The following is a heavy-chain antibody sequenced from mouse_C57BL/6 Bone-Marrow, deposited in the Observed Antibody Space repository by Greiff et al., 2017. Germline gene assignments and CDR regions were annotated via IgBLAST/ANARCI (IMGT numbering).Heavy chain of an antibody. CDR3: ARPATTPFYAMDD. V-gene: IGHV5-12*01. Sequence: DVQLVESGGGLVQPGGSLKLSCAASGFTFSDYYMYWVRQTPEKRLEWVAYISNGGGSTYYPDTVKGRFTISRDNAKNTLYLQMSRLKSEDTAMYYCARPATTPFYAMDDWGQGTSVTVSS. CDR1: GFTFSDYY. CDR2: ISNGGGST. D-gene: IGHD1-2*01. J-gene: IGHJ4*01.